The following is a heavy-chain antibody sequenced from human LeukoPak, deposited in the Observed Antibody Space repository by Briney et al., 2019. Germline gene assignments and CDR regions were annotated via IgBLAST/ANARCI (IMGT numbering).Heavy chain of an antibody. J-gene: IGHJ4*02. D-gene: IGHD2-15*01. Sequence: PGGSLRLSCAASGFSFRNYLMGWVRQAPGKGLEWVANTKPDGSAEYYADSVRGRFTASRDNANNLLYLQMNRLRAEDTAVYYCARDGGLHTNFDYWGQGTLLTVSS. CDR3: ARDGGLHTNFDY. CDR2: TKPDGSAE. CDR1: GFSFRNYL. V-gene: IGHV3-7*01.